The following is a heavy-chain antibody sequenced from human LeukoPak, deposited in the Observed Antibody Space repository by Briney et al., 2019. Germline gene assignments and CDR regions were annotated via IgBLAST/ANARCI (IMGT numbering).Heavy chain of an antibody. D-gene: IGHD2-15*01. CDR2: INPNSGGT. Sequence: ASVKVSCKAPGYTFTGYYMHWVRQAPGQGLEWMGRINPNSGGTNYAQKFQGRVTMTRDTSISTAYMELSRLRSDDTAVYYCARVVEYCSGGSCYYFDYWGQGTLVTVSS. J-gene: IGHJ4*02. CDR3: ARVVEYCSGGSCYYFDY. CDR1: GYTFTGYY. V-gene: IGHV1-2*06.